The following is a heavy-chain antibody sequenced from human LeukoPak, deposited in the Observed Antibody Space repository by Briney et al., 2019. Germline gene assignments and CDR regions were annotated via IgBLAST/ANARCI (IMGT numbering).Heavy chain of an antibody. CDR2: FSSSSGDI. CDR3: ARAVPPGSYYNMGQHYLDN. D-gene: IGHD3-10*01. J-gene: IGHJ4*02. Sequence: GGSLRLSCAASGFTFSNYNMKWVRHPAGKGLQWVSSFSSSSGDIYYADSVEGRFTISRDNAKQALFLQMNSLRVEDTAVYYCARAVPPGSYYNMGQHYLDNWGQGTLVTVSS. CDR1: GFTFSNYN. V-gene: IGHV3-21*01.